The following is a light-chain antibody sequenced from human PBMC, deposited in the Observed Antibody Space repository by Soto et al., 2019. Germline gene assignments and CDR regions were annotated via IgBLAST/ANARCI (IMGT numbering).Light chain of an antibody. V-gene: IGKV3D-20*01. CDR1: QSVSSSY. CDR2: DAS. J-gene: IGKJ1*01. CDR3: QQYGSSPWT. Sequence: VLTQSPATLSFSPGERATLSCGPSQSVSSSYLAWYQQKPGLAPRLLIYDASSRATGIPDRFSGGGSGTDFTLTIIRLEPEDFAVYYCQQYGSSPWTFGQGTKVDIK.